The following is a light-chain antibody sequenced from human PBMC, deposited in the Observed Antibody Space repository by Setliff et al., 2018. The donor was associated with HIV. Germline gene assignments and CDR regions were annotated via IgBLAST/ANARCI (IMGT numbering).Light chain of an antibody. Sequence: ALTQPASVSGSPGQAITISCTGNNSDIGTYDLVSWYQQHPGRAPQLTIFEVKRRPSGVSNRFSGSKSGNTASLTISGRQAEDEATYFCSSYTGSDTFDVFGTGTKVTVL. J-gene: IGLJ1*01. CDR2: EVK. CDR1: NSDIGTYDL. V-gene: IGLV2-23*02. CDR3: SSYTGSDTFDV.